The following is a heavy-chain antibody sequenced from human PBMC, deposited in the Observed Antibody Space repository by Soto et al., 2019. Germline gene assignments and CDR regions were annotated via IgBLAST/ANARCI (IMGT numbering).Heavy chain of an antibody. D-gene: IGHD6-6*01. CDR2: VYSTGTT. V-gene: IGHV4-61*08. Sequence: PEALSLPSPLSAESVSSIDLYSTWIRHPRGNRLERIGYVYSTGTTNYSPSLKSRVDMSVDTSENQFSLKLRSVTAADAAVYFCARVSKLVAPKDGRRAYFFAMDVWGHGTTVTVSS. CDR3: ARVSKLVAPKDGRRAYFFAMDV. J-gene: IGHJ6*02. CDR1: AESVSSIDLY.